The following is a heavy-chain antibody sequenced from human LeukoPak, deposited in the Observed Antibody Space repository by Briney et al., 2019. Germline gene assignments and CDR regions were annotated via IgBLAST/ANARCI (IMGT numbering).Heavy chain of an antibody. CDR1: GFTFSSYE. J-gene: IGHJ4*02. CDR2: ISSSGSTI. CDR3: ARGRDGYNWVYYFDY. D-gene: IGHD5-24*01. Sequence: GGSLRLSCAASGFTFSSYEMNWVRQAPGKGLEWVSYISSSGSTIYYADSVKGRFTISRDNAKNSLYLQMNSLRAEDTAVYYCARGRDGYNWVYYFDYWGQGTLVTVSS. V-gene: IGHV3-48*03.